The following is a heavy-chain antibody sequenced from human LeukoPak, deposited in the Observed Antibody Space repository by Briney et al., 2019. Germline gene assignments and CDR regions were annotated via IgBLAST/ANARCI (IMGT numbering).Heavy chain of an antibody. CDR2: ISGGGGST. J-gene: IGHJ4*02. V-gene: IGHV3-23*01. CDR3: ARHDRGSGSPYYFDY. D-gene: IGHD3-10*01. Sequence: GGSLRLSCAASGFTFSSYAMSWVRQAPGKGLEWVAAISGGGGSTYYAGSVEGRFTISRDNSKNTLYLQMNSLSADDTAVFYCARHDRGSGSPYYFDYWGQGTLVTVSP. CDR1: GFTFSSYA.